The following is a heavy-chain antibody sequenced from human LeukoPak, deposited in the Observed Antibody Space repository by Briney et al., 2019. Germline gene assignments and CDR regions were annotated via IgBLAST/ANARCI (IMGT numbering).Heavy chain of an antibody. D-gene: IGHD6-19*01. CDR3: ASRHSSGWYSYY. V-gene: IGHV3-21*01. J-gene: IGHJ4*02. CDR1: GFTFSSYS. Sequence: GGSLRLSCAASGFTFSSYSMNWVRRAPGKGLEWVSSISSSSSYIYYADSVKGRFTISRDNAKNSLYLQMNSLRAEDTAVYYCASRHSSGWYSYYWGQGTLVTVSS. CDR2: ISSSSSYI.